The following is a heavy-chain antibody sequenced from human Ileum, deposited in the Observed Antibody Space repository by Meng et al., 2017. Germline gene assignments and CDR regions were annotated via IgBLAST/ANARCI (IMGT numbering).Heavy chain of an antibody. D-gene: IGHD6-13*01. V-gene: IGHV3-7*01. CDR1: GFIFSYNW. CDR2: INEDGSET. CDR3: ARDRDRSLENN. Sequence: GGSLRLSREASGFIFSYNWMSWVRQIPGKGLEWVGQINEDGSETYYVASVRGRFTISRDNAKNTLYLQMNSLRVEDTGVYFCARDRDRSLENNWGQGTLVTVSS. J-gene: IGHJ4*02.